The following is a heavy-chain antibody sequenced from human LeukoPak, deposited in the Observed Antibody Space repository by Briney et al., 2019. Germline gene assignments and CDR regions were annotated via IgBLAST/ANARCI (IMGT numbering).Heavy chain of an antibody. CDR1: GFTFSTYA. J-gene: IGHJ4*02. V-gene: IGHV3-23*01. Sequence: QAGGSLRLSCAASGFTFSTYAMSWVRQAPGKGLEWVSGISGSGGSTYYADSVKGRFTISRDNSKNTLYLQMNSLRAEDTALYYRGKEAGSRDTGGYYYPYFFDYWGQGTLVAVSS. CDR3: GKEAGSRDTGGYYYPYFFDY. D-gene: IGHD3-22*01. CDR2: ISGSGGST.